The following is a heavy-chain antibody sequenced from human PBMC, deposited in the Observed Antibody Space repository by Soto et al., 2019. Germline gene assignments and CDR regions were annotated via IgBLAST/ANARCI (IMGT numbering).Heavy chain of an antibody. CDR1: GGSFSGYF. CDR2: ITHSGGT. D-gene: IGHD3-3*02. V-gene: IGHV4-34*01. Sequence: SGGSFSGYFWTWIRQAPGKGLEWIGEITHSGGTNYNSSLKSRVMISVDTSKKQFSLILSSVTAADTAVYYCARDRQFYHFWSGYENEGPDGLDVWGQGTTVTVSS. CDR3: ARDRQFYHFWSGYENEGPDGLDV. J-gene: IGHJ6*02.